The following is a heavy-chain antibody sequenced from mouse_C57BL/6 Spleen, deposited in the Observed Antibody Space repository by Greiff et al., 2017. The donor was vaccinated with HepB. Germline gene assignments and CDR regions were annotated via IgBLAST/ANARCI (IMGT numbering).Heavy chain of an antibody. J-gene: IGHJ4*01. CDR2: IYPRSGNT. D-gene: IGHD1-1*01. CDR1: GYTFTSYG. Sequence: VQRVESGAELARPGASVKLSCKASGYTFTSYGISWVKQRTGQGLEWIGEIYPRSGNTYYNEKFKGKATLTADKSSSTAYMELRSLTSEDSAVYFCARENTTVVATGAMDYWGQGTSVTVSS. V-gene: IGHV1-81*01. CDR3: ARENTTVVATGAMDY.